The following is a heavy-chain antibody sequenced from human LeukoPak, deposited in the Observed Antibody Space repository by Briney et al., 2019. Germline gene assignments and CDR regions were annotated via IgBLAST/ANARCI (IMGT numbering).Heavy chain of an antibody. Sequence: SVKVSCKASGGTFSSYAISWVRQAPGQGLEWMGRIIPIFGMANYAQKFQGRVTITADKSTSTAYMELSSLRSEDTAVYYCARDGVRLLGAVAGNWFDPWGQGTLVTVSS. CDR3: ARDGVRLLGAVAGNWFDP. CDR1: GGTFSSYA. CDR2: IIPIFGMA. J-gene: IGHJ5*02. V-gene: IGHV1-69*04. D-gene: IGHD6-19*01.